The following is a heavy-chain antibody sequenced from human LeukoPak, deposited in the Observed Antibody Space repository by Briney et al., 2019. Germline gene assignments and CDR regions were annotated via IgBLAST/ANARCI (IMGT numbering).Heavy chain of an antibody. D-gene: IGHD3-3*01. J-gene: IGHJ5*02. Sequence: PSETLSLTCGVSGYSISSGHYWGWIRQPPGKGLEWIGSIYHSGSTHYNPSLKSRVTISVETSKNQISLKLSSVTAADTAVYYCARGEGGYDFWNGYYTLYNCFDPWGQGTLVTVSS. CDR2: IYHSGST. V-gene: IGHV4-38-2*01. CDR1: GYSISSGHY. CDR3: ARGEGGYDFWNGYYTLYNCFDP.